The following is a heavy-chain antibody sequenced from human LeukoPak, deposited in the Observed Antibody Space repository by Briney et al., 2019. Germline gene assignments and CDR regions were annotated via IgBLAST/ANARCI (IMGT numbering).Heavy chain of an antibody. CDR3: AKDREYYYDSSGPFDY. CDR1: GFTFSSYA. D-gene: IGHD3-22*01. V-gene: IGHV3-23*01. J-gene: IGHJ4*02. Sequence: GSLRLSCAASGFTFSSYAMSWVRQAPGKGLEWVSAISGSGGSTYYADSVKGRFTISRDNSKNTLYLQMNSLRAEDTAVYYCAKDREYYYDSSGPFDYWGQGTLVTVSS. CDR2: ISGSGGST.